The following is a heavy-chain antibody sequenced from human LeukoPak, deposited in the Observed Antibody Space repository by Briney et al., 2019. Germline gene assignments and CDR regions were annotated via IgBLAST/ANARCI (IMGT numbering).Heavy chain of an antibody. CDR2: IIQSGSP. CDR1: DGSFSDYY. CDR3: ARHRRRGGTFHAFDI. Sequence: SETLSLTCAVYDGSFSDYYWTWIRQPPGKGLEWIGKIIQSGSPNYIPSLKSRLTISLDTSKNQFSLNLTSVTAADTALYYCARHRRRGGTFHAFDIWSQGTMVTVSS. V-gene: IGHV4-34*12. J-gene: IGHJ3*02. D-gene: IGHD3-16*01.